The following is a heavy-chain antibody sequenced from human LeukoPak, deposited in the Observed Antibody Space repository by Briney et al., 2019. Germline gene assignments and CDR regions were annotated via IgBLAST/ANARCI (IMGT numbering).Heavy chain of an antibody. V-gene: IGHV3-23*01. Sequence: GGSLRLSCAASGFTFSNYAINWVRQSPGKGLEWVSAISGSGGSTYYAASVKGRFTITRDNSKNTLYLQMNSLRAEDTAVYYCAKGTIAMSGTSLDYWGQGTLVTVSS. CDR2: ISGSGGST. J-gene: IGHJ4*02. CDR1: GFTFSNYA. D-gene: IGHD6-19*01. CDR3: AKGTIAMSGTSLDY.